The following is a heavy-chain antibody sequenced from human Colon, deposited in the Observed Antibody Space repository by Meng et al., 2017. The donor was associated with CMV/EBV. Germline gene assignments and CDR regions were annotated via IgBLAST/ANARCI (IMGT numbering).Heavy chain of an antibody. V-gene: IGHV3-23*03. Sequence: GGSLRLSYAGSGFTFGAYPIHWVRQAPGKGLEWVAVIYAGGRNTYYADSVKGRFNISRDDSKNMLYMQMKSLKTQDTAVYYCAKGSLEWLYYGMDVWGQGTTVTVSS. J-gene: IGHJ6*02. CDR2: IYAGGRNT. CDR3: AKGSLEWLYYGMDV. D-gene: IGHD3-3*01. CDR1: GFTFGAYP.